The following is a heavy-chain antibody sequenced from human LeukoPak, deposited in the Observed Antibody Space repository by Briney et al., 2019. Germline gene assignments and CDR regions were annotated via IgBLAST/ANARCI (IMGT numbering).Heavy chain of an antibody. CDR2: IYYSGST. Sequence: SETLSLTCTVSGGSISSYYWSWIRQPPGKGLEWIGYIYYSGSTNYNPSLKSRVTISVDTSKNQFSLKLSSVTAADTDVYYCARNYYDSSGYYPGLDYWGQGTLVTVSS. CDR1: GGSISSYY. CDR3: ARNYYDSSGYYPGLDY. D-gene: IGHD3-22*01. J-gene: IGHJ4*02. V-gene: IGHV4-59*01.